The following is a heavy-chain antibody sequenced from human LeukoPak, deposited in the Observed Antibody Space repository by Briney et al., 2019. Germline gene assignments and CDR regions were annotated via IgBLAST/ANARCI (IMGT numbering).Heavy chain of an antibody. V-gene: IGHV3-74*01. CDR3: IRGAVGAPGNDY. D-gene: IGHD1-26*01. CDR1: GFTFSSYW. Sequence: PGGSLRLSCAASGFTFSSYWMHWVRQAPGKGLVWVSRIDTDGSFTRYADYVRGRFTISRDNAKNTLYLQMSSLRAEDTAVYYCIRGAVGAPGNDYWGQGTLVTVS. J-gene: IGHJ4*02. CDR2: IDTDGSFT.